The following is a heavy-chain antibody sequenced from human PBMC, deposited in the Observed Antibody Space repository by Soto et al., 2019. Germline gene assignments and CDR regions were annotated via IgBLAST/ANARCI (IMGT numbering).Heavy chain of an antibody. CDR1: GFTFSSYW. CDR3: SRVLRGSCDWFDP. D-gene: IGHD6-13*01. J-gene: IGHJ5*02. V-gene: IGHV3-74*01. CDR2: ISTDGDIT. Sequence: EVQLVESGGGLVQPGGSLRLSCAASGFTFSSYWMHWVRQTPGKGLVWVSRISTDGDITTYADSVKGRFTISSDNAKNTVYLQMPSLRTEAPAVYYGSRVLRGSCDWFDPLGQGTLVTVSS.